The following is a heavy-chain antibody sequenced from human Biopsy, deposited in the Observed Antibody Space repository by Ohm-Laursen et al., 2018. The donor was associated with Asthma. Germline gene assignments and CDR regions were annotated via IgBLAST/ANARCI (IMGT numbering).Heavy chain of an antibody. CDR1: GFTFSSYS. CDR3: AKDRDYDILTGPPGFDY. CDR2: ISSSSSYI. D-gene: IGHD3-9*01. J-gene: IGHJ4*02. Sequence: PLRLSCSASGFTFSSYSMNWVRQAPGKGLEWVSSISSSSSYIYYADSVKGRFTISRDNAKNSLYLQMNSLRAEDTAVYYCAKDRDYDILTGPPGFDYWGQGTLVTVPS. V-gene: IGHV3-21*04.